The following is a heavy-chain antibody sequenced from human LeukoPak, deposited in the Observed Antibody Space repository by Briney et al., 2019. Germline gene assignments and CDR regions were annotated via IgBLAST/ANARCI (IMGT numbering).Heavy chain of an antibody. V-gene: IGHV4-34*01. Sequence: PSETLPLTRAVNGGSFRGYYWSWIRPPPGKELAWIGEINHSGSTNYNPSLKSRVTISVDTSKNQFSLKLSSVTAADTAVYYCATRSRSIFSASVDYWGQGTLVTVSS. J-gene: IGHJ4*02. CDR2: INHSGST. CDR1: GGSFRGYY. D-gene: IGHD1-26*01. CDR3: ATRSRSIFSASVDY.